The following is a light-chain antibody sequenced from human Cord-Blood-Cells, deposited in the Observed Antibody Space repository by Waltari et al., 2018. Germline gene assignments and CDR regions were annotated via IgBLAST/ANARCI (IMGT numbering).Light chain of an antibody. CDR2: DAS. CDR3: QQYDNLPFT. Sequence: DIQMTQSPSSLSASVGYRVTITCQASQDISNYLNWYQQKPGKAPKLLIYDASDLETGVPSRFSGSGSGTDFTVTISSLQPEDIATYYCQQYDNLPFTFGPGTKVDIK. J-gene: IGKJ3*01. V-gene: IGKV1-33*01. CDR1: QDISNY.